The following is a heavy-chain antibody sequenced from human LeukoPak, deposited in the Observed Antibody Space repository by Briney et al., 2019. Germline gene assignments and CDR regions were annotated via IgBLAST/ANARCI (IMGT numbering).Heavy chain of an antibody. CDR2: INHSGST. D-gene: IGHD3-22*01. J-gene: IGHJ3*02. V-gene: IGHV4-34*01. CDR3: ARDITMIVVVPGI. Sequence: PSETLSLTCAVYGGSFSGYYWSWIRQPPGKGLEWIGEINHSGSTNYNPSLKSRVTISVDTSKNQFSLKLSSVTAADTAVYYCARDITMIVVVPGIWGQGTMVIVSS. CDR1: GGSFSGYY.